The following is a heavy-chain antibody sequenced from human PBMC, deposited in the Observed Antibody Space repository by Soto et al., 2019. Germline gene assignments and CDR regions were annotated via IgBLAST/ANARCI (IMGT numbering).Heavy chain of an antibody. CDR1: GGSISSSSYY. V-gene: IGHV4-39*01. D-gene: IGHD3-3*01. Sequence: QLQLQESGPGLVKPSETLSLTCTVSGGSISSSSYYCGWIRQPPGKGLEWIGSIYYSGSTYYNPSLKSRVTISVDTSKNQFSRKLSSVTAADTAVYYCARQVNYYFWSGPDATLDVLGKGTTVTVSS. J-gene: IGHJ6*04. CDR3: ARQVNYYFWSGPDATLDV. CDR2: IYYSGST.